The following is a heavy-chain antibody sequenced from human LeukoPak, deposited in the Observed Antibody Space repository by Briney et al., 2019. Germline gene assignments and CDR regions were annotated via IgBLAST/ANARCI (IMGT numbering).Heavy chain of an antibody. CDR3: ARMGVCSTSCYTEYDY. J-gene: IGHJ4*02. D-gene: IGHD2-2*02. CDR1: GFTFSSYW. CDR2: IKQDGSEK. Sequence: PGGSLRLSCAASGFTFSSYWMSWVRQAPGKGLEWVANIKQDGSEKYYVDSVKGRFTISRDNAKNSLYLQMNSLRAEDTAVYYCARMGVCSTSCYTEYDYWGQGTLVTVSS. V-gene: IGHV3-7*01.